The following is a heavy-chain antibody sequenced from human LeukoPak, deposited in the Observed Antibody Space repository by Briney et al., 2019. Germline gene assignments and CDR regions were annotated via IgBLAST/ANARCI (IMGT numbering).Heavy chain of an antibody. D-gene: IGHD6-13*01. J-gene: IGHJ5*02. V-gene: IGHV3-23*01. CDR3: AKALLVAAAGVGLWFDP. CDR1: GFTFSSYG. Sequence: AGGTLRLSCAASGFTFSSYGMSWVRQAPGKGLEWVSAISGSGGSTYYADSVKGRFTISRDNSKNTLYLQMNSLRAEDTAVYYCAKALLVAAAGVGLWFDPWGQGTLVTVSS. CDR2: ISGSGGST.